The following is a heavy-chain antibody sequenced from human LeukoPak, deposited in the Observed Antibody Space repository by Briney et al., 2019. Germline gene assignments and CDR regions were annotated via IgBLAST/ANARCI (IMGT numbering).Heavy chain of an antibody. CDR1: GFSVGTNY. CDR2: IYSGGTT. CDR3: ARKSIATSSGWAQFDS. V-gene: IGHV3-53*01. Sequence: PGGSLRLSCAASGFSVGTNYMSWVRQAPGKGPEWVSVIYSGGTTYYAESVKGRFTISRDNSKNTLFLQTNSLRAEDTAVYYCARKSIATSSGWAQFDSWGQGNLVIVSS. J-gene: IGHJ4*02. D-gene: IGHD6-13*01.